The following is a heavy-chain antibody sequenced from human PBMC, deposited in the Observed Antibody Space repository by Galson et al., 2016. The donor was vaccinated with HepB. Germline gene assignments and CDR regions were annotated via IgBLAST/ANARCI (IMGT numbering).Heavy chain of an antibody. CDR3: AKEMAEVGKPFFDY. CDR1: GFKFSRFA. Sequence: SLRLSCAASGFKFSRFAMSWVRQAPEKGPEWVSGVRDNGGTFYADSVKGRFTISRDNSKNTLYLQMNSLRAEDTAIYYCAKEMAEVGKPFFDYWGPGTQITVSS. V-gene: IGHV3-23*01. J-gene: IGHJ4*02. CDR2: VRDNGGT. D-gene: IGHD5-24*01.